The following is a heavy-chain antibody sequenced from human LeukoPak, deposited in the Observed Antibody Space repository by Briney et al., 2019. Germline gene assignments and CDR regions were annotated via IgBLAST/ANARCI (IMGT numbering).Heavy chain of an antibody. J-gene: IGHJ4*02. D-gene: IGHD3-22*01. CDR2: IWYDGSNK. CDR3: ARGYYYDSNGYYPFDY. Sequence: GGSLRLSCAASGFTFSSYGMHWVRQAPGKGLEWVAVIWYDGSNKYYADSVKGRFTISRDNSKNTLYLQMNSLRAEDTAVYYCARGYYYDSNGYYPFDYWGQGTLVTVSS. CDR1: GFTFSSYG. V-gene: IGHV3-33*01.